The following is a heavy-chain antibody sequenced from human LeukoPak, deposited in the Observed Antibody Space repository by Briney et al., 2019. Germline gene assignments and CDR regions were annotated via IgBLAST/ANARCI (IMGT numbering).Heavy chain of an antibody. Sequence: SETLSLTCIVSDGSISSYYWSWIRQPAGKGLEWIGRIYTSGSTNYNPSLKSRVTISVDKSKNQFSLKLSSVTAADTAVYYCARVGQDSSGYYRIFDYWGQGTLVTVSS. CDR3: ARVGQDSSGYYRIFDY. CDR2: IYTSGST. D-gene: IGHD3-22*01. CDR1: DGSISSYY. V-gene: IGHV4-4*07. J-gene: IGHJ4*02.